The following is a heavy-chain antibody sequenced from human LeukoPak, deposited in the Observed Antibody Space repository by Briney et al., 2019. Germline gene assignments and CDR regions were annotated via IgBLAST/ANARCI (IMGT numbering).Heavy chain of an antibody. CDR1: GGSISSSSYY. D-gene: IGHD2-2*01. CDR3: ARGGGKTSLLKY. V-gene: IGHV4-39*07. Sequence: SETLSLTCTVSGGSISSSSYYWGWIRQPPGKGLEWIGSIYYSGSTYYNPSLKSRVTISVDTSKNQFSLKLSSVTAADTAVYYCARGGGKTSLLKYWGQGTLVTVYS. CDR2: IYYSGST. J-gene: IGHJ4*02.